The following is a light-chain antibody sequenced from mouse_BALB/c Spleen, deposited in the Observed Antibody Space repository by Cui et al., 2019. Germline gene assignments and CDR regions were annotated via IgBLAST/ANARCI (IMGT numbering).Light chain of an antibody. V-gene: IGKV4-50*01. CDR1: SSVNY. Sequence: ENVLTQSPAIMSASLGEKVTMSCRASSSVNYMYWYQHKSDASHNLWINYSSNLAAGVPARCSGSGSGNSYSLTSSSMEGEDAATYYCQQFTSSPWTFGGGTKLEIK. J-gene: IGKJ1*01. CDR3: QQFTSSPWT. CDR2: YSS.